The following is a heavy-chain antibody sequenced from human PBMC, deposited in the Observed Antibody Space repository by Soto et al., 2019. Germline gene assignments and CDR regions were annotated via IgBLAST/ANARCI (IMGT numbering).Heavy chain of an antibody. CDR1: GGSISSYY. CDR3: ARIYCSSTSCLDYMDV. V-gene: IGHV4-59*01. D-gene: IGHD2-2*01. CDR2: IYYSGST. J-gene: IGHJ6*03. Sequence: PSETLSLTCTVSGGSISSYYWSWIRQPPGKGLEWIGYIYYSGSTNYNPSLKSRVTISVDTSKNQFSLKLSSVTAADTAVYYCARIYCSSTSCLDYMDVWGKGTTVTVSS.